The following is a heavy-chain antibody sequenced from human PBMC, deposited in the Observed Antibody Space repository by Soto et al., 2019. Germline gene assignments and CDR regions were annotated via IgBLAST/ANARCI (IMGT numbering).Heavy chain of an antibody. V-gene: IGHV1-69*13. CDR1: GGTFSSYA. CDR2: IIPIFGTA. Sequence: SVKVSCKASGGTFSSYAISWVRQAPGQGLEWMGGIIPIFGTANYAQKFQGRVTITADESTSTAYMELSSLRSEDTAVYYCARDDTAMVSGYYYYGMDVWGQGTTVTVSS. CDR3: ARDDTAMVSGYYYYGMDV. J-gene: IGHJ6*02. D-gene: IGHD5-18*01.